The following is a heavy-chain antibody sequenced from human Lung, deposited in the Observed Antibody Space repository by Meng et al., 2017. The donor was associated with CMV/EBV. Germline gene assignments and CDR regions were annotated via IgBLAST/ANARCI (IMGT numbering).Heavy chain of an antibody. D-gene: IGHD6-13*01. CDR1: GYSMSRGNHH. Sequence: SEPXSLTCSVSGYSMSRGNHHWSWIRQHPGKGLEWSGHIYFTGSTYYNPSLKSRVTISMDTSKNQFSLRLRSVTASDTALYYCATAVAAVGYGWFDHWGQGSXVTVSS. J-gene: IGHJ5*02. CDR3: ATAVAAVGYGWFDH. CDR2: IYFTGST. V-gene: IGHV4-31*02.